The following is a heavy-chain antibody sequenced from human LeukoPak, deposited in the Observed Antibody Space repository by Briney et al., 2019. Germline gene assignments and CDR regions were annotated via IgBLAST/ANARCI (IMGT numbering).Heavy chain of an antibody. CDR3: ARHGITMVRGVTFDY. V-gene: IGHV4-39*01. D-gene: IGHD3-10*01. CDR2: IYYSGST. Sequence: KPSETLSLTCTVSGGSISSSSYYWGWIRQPPGKGLEWIGSIYYSGSTYYNPSLKSRVTISVDTSKNQFSLKLSSVTAADTAVYYCARHGITMVRGVTFDYWGQGTLVTVSS. J-gene: IGHJ4*02. CDR1: GGSISSSSYY.